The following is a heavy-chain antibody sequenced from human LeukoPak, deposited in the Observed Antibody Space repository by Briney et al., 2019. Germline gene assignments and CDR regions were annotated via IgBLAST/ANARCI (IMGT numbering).Heavy chain of an antibody. J-gene: IGHJ4*02. Sequence: PSETLSLTCTVPGGSISSYYWSWIRQPPGKGLEWIGYIYYSGSTNYNPSLKSRVTISVDTSKNQFFLKLSSVTAADTAVYYCARDREYGSGSFDYWGQGTLVTVSS. CDR1: GGSISSYY. D-gene: IGHD3-10*01. CDR2: IYYSGST. V-gene: IGHV4-59*01. CDR3: ARDREYGSGSFDY.